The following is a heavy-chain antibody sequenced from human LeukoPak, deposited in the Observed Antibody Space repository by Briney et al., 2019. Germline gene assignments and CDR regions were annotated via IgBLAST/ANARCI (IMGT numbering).Heavy chain of an antibody. CDR1: GYTYSSFC. CDR3: ARLRTISDSNGYYFYYDY. Sequence: PGGSLRLSCVPSGYTYSSFCINGVRQAPGKGLEWVSSISVRSNYIYYADPVRGRFSISRDDARNSLYLQMDSLRGDDTAVYYCARLRTISDSNGYYFYYDYWGQGTLVTVSS. V-gene: IGHV3-21*01. CDR2: ISVRSNYI. D-gene: IGHD3-22*01. J-gene: IGHJ4*02.